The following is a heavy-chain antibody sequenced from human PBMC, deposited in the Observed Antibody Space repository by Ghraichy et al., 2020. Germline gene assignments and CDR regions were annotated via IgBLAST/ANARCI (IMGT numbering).Heavy chain of an antibody. V-gene: IGHV3-20*01. D-gene: IGHD3-3*01. CDR1: GFTFDDYG. CDR2: INWNGGST. Sequence: GGSLRLSCAASGFTFDDYGMSWVRQAPGKGLEWVSGINWNGGSTGYADSVKGRFTISRDNAKNSLYLQMNSLRAEDTALYHCARVYARPFTIFGVVTGSDYYYYMDVWGKGTTVTVSS. CDR3: ARVYARPFTIFGVVTGSDYYYYMDV. J-gene: IGHJ6*03.